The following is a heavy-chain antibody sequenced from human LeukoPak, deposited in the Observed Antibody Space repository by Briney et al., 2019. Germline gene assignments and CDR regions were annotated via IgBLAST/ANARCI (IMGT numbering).Heavy chain of an antibody. V-gene: IGHV3-11*01. J-gene: IGHJ4*02. CDR3: SRDPRNNDY. CDR2: ISGSASDV. Sequence: GGSLRLSCAASGFTFSDSYMTWIRQAPGKGLELLSYISGSASDVNYIDSVRGRFTISRDNAKNSLYLHMNCLTVEDTAVYYCSRDPRNNDYWGQGTLVTVSS. CDR1: GFTFSDSY.